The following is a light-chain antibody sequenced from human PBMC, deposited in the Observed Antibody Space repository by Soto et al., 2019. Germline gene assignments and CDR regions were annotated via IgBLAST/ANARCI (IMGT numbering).Light chain of an antibody. CDR3: QQRNSYPVT. V-gene: IGKV1-9*01. CDR2: DSS. Sequence: IQLTQFPSYLSASIGDRVTITCRASQGIRNYLAWYQQKPGKAPILLIYDSSTLLSGVPSRFGGSGSGTDFTLTISSLQPEDYATYYCQQRNSYPVTFGQGTRLEIK. J-gene: IGKJ5*01. CDR1: QGIRNY.